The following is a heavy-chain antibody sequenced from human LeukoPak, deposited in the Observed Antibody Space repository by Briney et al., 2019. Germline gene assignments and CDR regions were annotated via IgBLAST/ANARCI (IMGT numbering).Heavy chain of an antibody. CDR2: ISGSGGST. CDR1: GFTFSSYA. Sequence: GGSLRLSCAASGFTFSSYAMSWVRQAPGEGLEWVSDISGSGGSTYYADSVKGRFTISRDNSKNTLCLQMNSLRAEDTAVYYCAKKIHGIAVPGVNDAFDIWGQGTMVTVSS. V-gene: IGHV3-23*01. D-gene: IGHD6-19*01. CDR3: AKKIHGIAVPGVNDAFDI. J-gene: IGHJ3*02.